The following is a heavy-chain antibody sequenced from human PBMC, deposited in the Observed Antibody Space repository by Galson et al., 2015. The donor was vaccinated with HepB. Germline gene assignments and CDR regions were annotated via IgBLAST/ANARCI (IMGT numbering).Heavy chain of an antibody. CDR1: GGTFSSYA. J-gene: IGHJ6*02. Sequence: SVKVSCKASGGTFSSYAISWVRQAPGQGLEWMGGIIPIFGTANYAQKFQGRVTITADESTSTAYMELSSLGSEDTAVYYCGTHADSGSYGMDVWGQGTAVTVSS. CDR3: GTHADSGSYGMDV. D-gene: IGHD1-26*01. CDR2: IIPIFGTA. V-gene: IGHV1-69*13.